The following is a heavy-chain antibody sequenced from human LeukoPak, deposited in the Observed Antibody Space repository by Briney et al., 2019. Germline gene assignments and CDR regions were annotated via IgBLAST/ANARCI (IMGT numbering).Heavy chain of an antibody. CDR1: GGSISSYY. J-gene: IGHJ4*02. V-gene: IGHV4-59*01. D-gene: IGHD6-13*01. CDR3: ARDRGNYFDY. CDR2: ISYSGTT. Sequence: SETLSLTCTVCGGSISSYYWRWIRQPPGKGLEWIGYISYSGTTNYNPSLKSRVTISVAPSKNQFSLKLRSVTAPDTVVYYCARDRGNYFDYWGQGTLVTVSS.